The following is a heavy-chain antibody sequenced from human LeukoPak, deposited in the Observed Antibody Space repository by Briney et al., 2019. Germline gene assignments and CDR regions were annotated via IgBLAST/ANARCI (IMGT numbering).Heavy chain of an antibody. CDR1: GGSISSYY. V-gene: IGHV4-4*07. Sequence: SETLSLTCTVSGGSISSYYWSWIRQPAGKGLEWIGRIYTSGSTNYNPSLKSRVTMSVDTSENQFSLRLSSVNAADTAVYFCAREGTSGGLNWLDPWGQGTLVTVSS. CDR3: AREGTSGGLNWLDP. J-gene: IGHJ5*02. D-gene: IGHD3-10*01. CDR2: IYTSGST.